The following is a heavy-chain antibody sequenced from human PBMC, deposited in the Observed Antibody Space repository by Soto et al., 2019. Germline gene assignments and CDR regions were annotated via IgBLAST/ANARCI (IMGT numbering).Heavy chain of an antibody. D-gene: IGHD6-13*01. V-gene: IGHV4-59*01. CDR1: GGSISSYY. Sequence: PSETLSLTCTVSGGSISSYYWSWIRKPPGKGLEWIGYIYYSGSTNYNPSLKSRVTISVDTSKNKFSLKLSSVTAADTAVYYCARSRRRSSWFDPWGQGTMVTVSS. CDR3: ARSRRRSSWFDP. CDR2: IYYSGST. J-gene: IGHJ5*02.